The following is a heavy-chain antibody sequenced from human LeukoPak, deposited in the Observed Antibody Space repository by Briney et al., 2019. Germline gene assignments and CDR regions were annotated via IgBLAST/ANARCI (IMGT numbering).Heavy chain of an antibody. D-gene: IGHD2-8*02. J-gene: IGHJ4*02. CDR1: GFTFSSNG. CDR2: VWYDESNK. Sequence: GGSLRLSCAASGFTFSSNGMHWVRQAPGKGLEWVAIVWYDESNKYYADSVRGRFTISRDNSKNTLYLQMNSLRAEDTAVYYCARVLVGTVDYWGQGTLVTVSS. V-gene: IGHV3-33*01. CDR3: ARVLVGTVDY.